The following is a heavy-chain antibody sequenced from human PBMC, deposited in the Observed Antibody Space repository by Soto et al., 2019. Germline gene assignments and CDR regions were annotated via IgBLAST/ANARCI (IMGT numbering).Heavy chain of an antibody. CDR2: ISNDGIDK. CDR1: GFTFSSYA. CDR3: ARDPTGLSAYESSGHYDY. V-gene: IGHV3-30*04. D-gene: IGHD3-22*01. Sequence: QVQLVESGGGVVQPGRSLRLSCAVSGFTFSSYALHWVRQAPGKGLEWVAVISNDGIDKYYANSVKGRFTISRDNSKNTLYLQMNSLRAVDTAVYHCARDPTGLSAYESSGHYDYWGQGTLVTVSS. J-gene: IGHJ4*02.